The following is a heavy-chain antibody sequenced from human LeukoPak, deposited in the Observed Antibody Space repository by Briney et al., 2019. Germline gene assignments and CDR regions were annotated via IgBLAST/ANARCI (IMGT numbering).Heavy chain of an antibody. J-gene: IGHJ4*02. CDR2: IWYDGSNK. V-gene: IGHV3-33*08. Sequence: GGSLRLSCAASGFTFSSYGMHWVRQAPGKGLEWVAVIWYDGSNKYYADSVKGRFTISRDNSKNTLYLQMNSLRAEDTAVYYCARDHSVAVAGHRDYWGQGTLVTVSS. CDR1: GFTFSSYG. CDR3: ARDHSVAVAGHRDY. D-gene: IGHD6-19*01.